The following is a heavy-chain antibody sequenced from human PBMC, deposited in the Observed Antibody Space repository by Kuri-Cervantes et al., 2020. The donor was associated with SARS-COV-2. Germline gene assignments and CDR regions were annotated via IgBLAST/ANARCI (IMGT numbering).Heavy chain of an antibody. CDR3: AKGGLDSGWGY. V-gene: IGHV3-23*03. D-gene: IGHD6-19*01. CDR1: GFTFSSYA. CDR2: IYSGGSST. Sequence: GESLKISCAASGFTFSSYAMSWVRQAPGKGLEWVSVIYSGGSSTFCADSVKGRFTISRDNSKNTLYLQMNSLRAEDTAVYYCAKGGLDSGWGYWGQGTLVTVSS. J-gene: IGHJ4*02.